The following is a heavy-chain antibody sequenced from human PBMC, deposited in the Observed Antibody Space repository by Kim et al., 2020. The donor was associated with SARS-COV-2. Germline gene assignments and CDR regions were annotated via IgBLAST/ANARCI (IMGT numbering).Heavy chain of an antibody. D-gene: IGHD4-17*01. J-gene: IGHJ3*02. Sequence: GGSLRLSCAASGFTVSSNYMSWVRQAPGKGLEWVSVIYSGGSTYYADSVKGRFTISRDNSKNTMYLQMNSLVAEDTAVYYCARAEDYGDYVDAFDIWGQGTMVTVSS. CDR3: ARAEDYGDYVDAFDI. CDR1: GFTVSSNY. CDR2: IYSGGST. V-gene: IGHV3-53*01.